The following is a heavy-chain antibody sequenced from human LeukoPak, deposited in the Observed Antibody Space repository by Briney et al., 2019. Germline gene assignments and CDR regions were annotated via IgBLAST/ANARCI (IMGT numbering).Heavy chain of an antibody. CDR1: GYTFTGYY. V-gene: IGHV1-2*02. CDR3: AKKVRGPSHPLDF. CDR2: INPEKRDT. Sequence: ASAKVSCKASGYTFTGYYIHWVRQAPGQGLEWMGWINPEKRDTGYAHKFQGRVTMTSDTSISTAYMELSSLRSDDTAVYYCAKKVRGPSHPLDFWGQGTLVTVSS. J-gene: IGHJ4*02. D-gene: IGHD5-12*01.